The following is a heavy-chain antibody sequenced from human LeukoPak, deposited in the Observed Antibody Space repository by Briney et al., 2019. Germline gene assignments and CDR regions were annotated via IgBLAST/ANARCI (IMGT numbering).Heavy chain of an antibody. J-gene: IGHJ4*02. D-gene: IGHD3-3*01. CDR1: GGSVTTGYYY. CDR3: ARGGIYDFWSGYLFDY. CDR2: FYYSGST. Sequence: TSETLSLTCTVSGGSVTTGYYYWGWIRQPPGKALEWIGSFYYSGSTYYNPSLQSRVTISVDTSKTQFCLRLNSVTAADTAVYYCARGGIYDFWSGYLFDYWGQGTLVTVSS. V-gene: IGHV4-39*01.